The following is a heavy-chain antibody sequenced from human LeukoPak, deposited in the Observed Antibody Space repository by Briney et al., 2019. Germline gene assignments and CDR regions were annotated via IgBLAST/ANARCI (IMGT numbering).Heavy chain of an antibody. CDR3: ARDLRGGSHIVVVTAIKNPRYYGMDV. CDR2: ISAYNGNT. Sequence: GASVKVSCKASGYTFTSYGISWVQQAPGQGLEWMGWISAYNGNTNYAQKLQGRVTMTTDTSTSTAYMELRSLRSDDTAVYYCARDLRGGSHIVVVTAIKNPRYYGMDVWGQGTTVTVSS. CDR1: GYTFTSYG. D-gene: IGHD2-21*02. J-gene: IGHJ6*02. V-gene: IGHV1-18*01.